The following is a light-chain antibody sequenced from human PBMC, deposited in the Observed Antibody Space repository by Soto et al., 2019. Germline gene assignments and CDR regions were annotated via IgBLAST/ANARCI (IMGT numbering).Light chain of an antibody. Sequence: EIVFTQCPGTLSLSPGERATLSCRASQRISNSYLAWYQQKLGQAPRLFLYDASSRDTGIPERGSGSGAGTECTRTISRLEPEDFEVYYCQQYASPPFAFGQGTKVDIK. J-gene: IGKJ2*01. CDR3: QQYASPPFA. V-gene: IGKV3-20*01. CDR1: QRISNSY. CDR2: DAS.